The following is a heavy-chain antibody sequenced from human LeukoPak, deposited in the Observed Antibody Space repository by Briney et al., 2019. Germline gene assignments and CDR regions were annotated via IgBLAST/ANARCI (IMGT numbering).Heavy chain of an antibody. CDR1: GVSTSAYQ. Sequence: SETLSLTCTVSGVSTSAYQWSWVRQSPEKGLEWIGCINTKGETSYNPSLKSRVTTSVDTSRSQFSLRLTSVTAADTAVYYCATSNDAKIALFDHWGQGAPVTVSS. D-gene: IGHD2-21*01. CDR3: ATSNDAKIALFDH. CDR2: INTKGET. J-gene: IGHJ4*02. V-gene: IGHV4-4*09.